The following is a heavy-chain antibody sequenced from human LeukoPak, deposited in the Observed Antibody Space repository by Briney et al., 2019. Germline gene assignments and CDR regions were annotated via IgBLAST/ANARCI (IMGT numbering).Heavy chain of an antibody. CDR3: ATTIFGVVTQSY. D-gene: IGHD3-3*01. V-gene: IGHV3-21*01. J-gene: IGHJ4*02. CDR2: ISSRTTYI. Sequence: GGSLRLSCTASGFNFGDNIMHWVGQAPGKGLEWVSSISSRTTYINYGDSLKGRCTISRDNAGNSLHLQIDSLRAEDTAVYYCATTIFGVVTQSYWGQGTLLSVSS. CDR1: GFNFGDNI.